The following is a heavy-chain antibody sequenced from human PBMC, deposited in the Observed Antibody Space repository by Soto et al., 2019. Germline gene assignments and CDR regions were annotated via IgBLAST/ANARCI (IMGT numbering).Heavy chain of an antibody. CDR1: GGSISSYY. J-gene: IGHJ4*02. Sequence: SETLSLTCTVSGGSISSYYWSWIRQPPGKGLEWIGYIYYSGSTNYNPSLKSRVTISVDTSKNQFSLKLSSVTAADTAVYYCARAGNDHCSGGSCYSGMEFHYWGQGTLVTVSS. D-gene: IGHD2-15*01. CDR2: IYYSGST. CDR3: ARAGNDHCSGGSCYSGMEFHY. V-gene: IGHV4-59*01.